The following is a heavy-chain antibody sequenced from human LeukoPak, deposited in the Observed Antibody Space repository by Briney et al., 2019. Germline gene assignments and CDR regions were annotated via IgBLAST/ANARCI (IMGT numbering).Heavy chain of an antibody. V-gene: IGHV3-23*01. CDR1: GFTFSSYS. D-gene: IGHD3-10*01. J-gene: IGHJ4*02. CDR3: TKWSGFGND. Sequence: GSLRLSCAASGFTFSSYSMTWVRQTPGKGLEWVSGISDSGDSTYYADSVKGRFTISGDNSRNTLYLEMNSLRAEDTAVCYCTKWSGFGNDWGQGTLVTVSS. CDR2: ISDSGDST.